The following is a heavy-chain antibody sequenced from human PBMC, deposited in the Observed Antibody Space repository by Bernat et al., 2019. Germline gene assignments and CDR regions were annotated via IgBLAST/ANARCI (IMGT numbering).Heavy chain of an antibody. CDR2: ISSSGSTI. CDR1: GFTFSSYE. Sequence: EVQLVESGGGLVQPGGSLRLSCAASGFTFSSYEMNWVRQAPGKGLEWVSYISSSGSTIYYADSVKGRFTISRDSSKNTVYLQMNTLRADDTAVYYCARDKSDYYDSSGYLYYWGQGSLVTVSS. V-gene: IGHV3-48*03. J-gene: IGHJ4*02. D-gene: IGHD3-22*01. CDR3: ARDKSDYYDSSGYLYY.